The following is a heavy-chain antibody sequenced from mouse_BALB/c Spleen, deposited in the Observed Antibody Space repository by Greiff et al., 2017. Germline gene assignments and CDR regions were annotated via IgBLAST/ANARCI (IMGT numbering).Heavy chain of an antibody. V-gene: IGHV5-6-2*01. Sequence: EVQGVESGGGLVKLGGSLKLSCAASGFTFSSYYMSWVRQTPEKRLELVAAINSNGGSTYYPDTVKGRFTISRDNAKNTLYLQMSSLKSEDTALYYCARQNLSLYYAMDYWGQGTSVTVSS. CDR1: GFTFSSYY. CDR3: ARQNLSLYYAMDY. CDR2: INSNGGST. J-gene: IGHJ4*01.